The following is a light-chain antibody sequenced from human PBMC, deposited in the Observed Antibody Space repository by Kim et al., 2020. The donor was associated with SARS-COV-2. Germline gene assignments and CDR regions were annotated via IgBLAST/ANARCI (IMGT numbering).Light chain of an antibody. Sequence: GERAASSCKCSQNVGTKGAWDVQKRGQSPRLLIYDASTRASGISDRFFGSGSGTDFTLIIGRLQSEDFALYDCQQYHSWPPITFGQGTRLEIK. CDR3: QQYHSWPPIT. CDR2: DAS. CDR1: QNVGTK. J-gene: IGKJ5*01. V-gene: IGKV3-15*01.